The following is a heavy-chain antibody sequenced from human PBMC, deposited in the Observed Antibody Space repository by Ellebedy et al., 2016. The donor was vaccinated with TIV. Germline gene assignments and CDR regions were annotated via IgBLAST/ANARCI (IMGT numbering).Heavy chain of an antibody. D-gene: IGHD2-15*01. CDR3: AGVVVVAATNAFDI. J-gene: IGHJ3*02. CDR2: INPNSGGT. CDR1: GYTFTGYY. Sequence: ASVKVSCKASGYTFTGYYMHWVRQAPGQGLEWMGWINPNSGGTNYAQKFQGRVTMTRDTSISTAYMELSRLRSDDTAVYYCAGVVVVAATNAFDIWGQGTMVTVSS. V-gene: IGHV1-2*02.